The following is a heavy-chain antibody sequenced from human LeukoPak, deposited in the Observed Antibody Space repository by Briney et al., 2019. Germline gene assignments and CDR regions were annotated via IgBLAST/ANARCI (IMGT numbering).Heavy chain of an antibody. V-gene: IGHV3-23*01. CDR2: ISGSGGST. Sequence: PGGSLRLSRAASGFTFSSYAMSWVRQAPGKGLEWVSAISGSGGSTYYADSVKGRFTISRDNSKNTLYLQMNSLRAEDTAVYYCAKDIGVEMATITTGYWGQGTLVTVSS. D-gene: IGHD5-24*01. CDR3: AKDIGVEMATITTGY. CDR1: GFTFSSYA. J-gene: IGHJ4*02.